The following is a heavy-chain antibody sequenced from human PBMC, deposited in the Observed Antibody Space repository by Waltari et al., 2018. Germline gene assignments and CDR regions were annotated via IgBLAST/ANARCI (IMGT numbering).Heavy chain of an antibody. V-gene: IGHV3-30*18. CDR2: IWYEGSIN. Sequence: QVQLVESGGGVVQPGRSLRLSCAASGFTFSSYGMHWVRQAPGKGREWVAVIWYEGSINDDADAVKGRFTISRENSKNTLYLQRNSLRAEDTAGYYCAKGYSRGWYGGDAFDIWGQGTMVTVSS. CDR3: AKGYSRGWYGGDAFDI. J-gene: IGHJ3*02. D-gene: IGHD6-19*01. CDR1: GFTFSSYG.